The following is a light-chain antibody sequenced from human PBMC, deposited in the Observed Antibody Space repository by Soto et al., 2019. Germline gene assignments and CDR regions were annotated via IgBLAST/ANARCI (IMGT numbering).Light chain of an antibody. CDR1: QTVRTNY. J-gene: IGKJ4*01. Sequence: EIVLTQSPGTLSLSPGERATLSCRASQTVRTNYLAWFQHKTGQAPRLLIYGASSRATGIPDRFSGSGSGTHFTLAINRLEREDFGVYFSQECSDFPLTVGGGTKVQI. CDR2: GAS. CDR3: QECSDFPLT. V-gene: IGKV3-20*01.